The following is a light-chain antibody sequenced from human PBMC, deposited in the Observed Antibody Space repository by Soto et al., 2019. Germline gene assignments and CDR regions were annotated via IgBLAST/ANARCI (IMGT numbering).Light chain of an antibody. J-gene: IGLJ1*01. V-gene: IGLV2-14*01. Sequence: QSALTQPASVSGSPGQSITISCTGASGDVGGYHHVSWYQQHPGKAPKLMIYDVSNRPAGVSNRFSGSKSGNTASLTISGLRAGDEADYYCGSYTSSSTYVLGTGTKVTVL. CDR3: GSYTSSSTYV. CDR1: SGDVGGYHH. CDR2: DVS.